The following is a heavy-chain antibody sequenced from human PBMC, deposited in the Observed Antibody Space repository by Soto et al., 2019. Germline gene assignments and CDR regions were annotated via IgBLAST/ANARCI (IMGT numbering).Heavy chain of an antibody. J-gene: IGHJ4*02. D-gene: IGHD2-8*01. V-gene: IGHV3-30*03. CDR2: ISYDGSNK. CDR3: VGLMVYAPFDY. Sequence: QVQLVESGGGVVQPGRSLRLSCAASGFTFSSYGMHWVRQAPGKGLEWVAVISYDGSNKYYADSVKGRFTISRDNSKNTLYLQMNSLRAEDTDVYYCVGLMVYAPFDYWGQGTLVTVSS. CDR1: GFTFSSYG.